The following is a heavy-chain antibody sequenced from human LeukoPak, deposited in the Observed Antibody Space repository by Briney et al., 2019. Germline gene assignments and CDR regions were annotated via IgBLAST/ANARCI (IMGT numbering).Heavy chain of an antibody. J-gene: IGHJ4*02. CDR2: INSDGSST. Sequence: GGSLRLSCAASGFIFSSYWMHWVRQAPGKGLVWVSRINSDGSSTSYAEFVKGRFTISRDNAKNTLYLQMNSLRAEDTALYYCARVSVATTPPIDYWGQGTLVTVSS. CDR3: ARVSVATTPPIDY. D-gene: IGHD2-15*01. V-gene: IGHV3-74*01. CDR1: GFIFSSYW.